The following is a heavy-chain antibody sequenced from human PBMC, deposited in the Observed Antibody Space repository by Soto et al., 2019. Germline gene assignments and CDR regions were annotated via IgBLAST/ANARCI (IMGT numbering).Heavy chain of an antibody. CDR3: AKERGHMGIFVLGAFDI. CDR1: GFTFDDYA. Sequence: PGGSLRLSCAASGFTFDDYAMHWVRQAPGKGLEWVSGISWNSGSIGYADSVKGRFTISRDNAKNSLYLQMNSLRAEDTALYYCAKERGHMGIFVLGAFDIWGQGTMVTVSS. CDR2: ISWNSGSI. V-gene: IGHV3-9*01. D-gene: IGHD3-3*01. J-gene: IGHJ3*02.